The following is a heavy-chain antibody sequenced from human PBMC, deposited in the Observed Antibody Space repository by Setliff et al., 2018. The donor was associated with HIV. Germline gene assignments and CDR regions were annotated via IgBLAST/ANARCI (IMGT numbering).Heavy chain of an antibody. CDR1: GYTFTNYG. J-gene: IGHJ4*02. V-gene: IGHV1-18*01. CDR2: ISGYDGDT. Sequence: SVKVSCKGSGYTFTNYGISWVRQAPGQGLEWMGWISGYDGDTKYARKFQGRVTLTTDTWTSTAYMELRSLRSDDTGVYYCARDTRSSIAPYNFDYWGQGTLVTVSS. D-gene: IGHD6-6*01. CDR3: ARDTRSSIAPYNFDY.